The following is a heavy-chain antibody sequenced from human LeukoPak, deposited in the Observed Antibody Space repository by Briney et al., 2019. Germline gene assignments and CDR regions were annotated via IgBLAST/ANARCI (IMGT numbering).Heavy chain of an antibody. CDR2: INHSGST. CDR1: GGSFSGYY. Sequence: KPSETLSLTCAVYGGSFSGYYWSWIRQPPGKGLEWIGEINHSGSTNYNPSLKSRVTISVDTSKNQFSLKLSSVTAADTAVYYCARVVLTMVRGANLEIYYYYYGMDVWGQGTTVTVSS. V-gene: IGHV4-34*01. D-gene: IGHD3-10*01. CDR3: ARVVLTMVRGANLEIYYYYYGMDV. J-gene: IGHJ6*02.